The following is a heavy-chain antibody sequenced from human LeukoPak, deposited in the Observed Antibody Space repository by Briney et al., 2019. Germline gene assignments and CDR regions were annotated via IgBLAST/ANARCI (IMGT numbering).Heavy chain of an antibody. V-gene: IGHV1-69*13. Sequence: VKVSCKASGGTFSSYAISWVRKAPGQGLEWMGRIIPIFGTANYAQKFQGRVTITTDESTSTAYMELSSLRSEDTAVYYCAREYDSSGYYGPLGWNYWGQGTLVTVSS. CDR2: IIPIFGTA. CDR1: GGTFSSYA. J-gene: IGHJ4*02. D-gene: IGHD3-22*01. CDR3: AREYDSSGYYGPLGWNY.